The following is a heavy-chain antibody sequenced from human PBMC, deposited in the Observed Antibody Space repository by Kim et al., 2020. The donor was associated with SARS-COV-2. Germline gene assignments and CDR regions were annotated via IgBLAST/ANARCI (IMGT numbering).Heavy chain of an antibody. D-gene: IGHD3-22*01. J-gene: IGHJ1*01. Sequence: GGSLRLSCAASGFTFSSYWMSWVRQAPGKGLEWVANIKQDGSEKYYVDSVKGRFTISRDNAKNSLYLQMNSLRAEDTAVYYCAVRYYYDSSGHRYFQHWGQGTLVTVSS. V-gene: IGHV3-7*01. CDR3: AVRYYYDSSGHRYFQH. CDR1: GFTFSSYW. CDR2: IKQDGSEK.